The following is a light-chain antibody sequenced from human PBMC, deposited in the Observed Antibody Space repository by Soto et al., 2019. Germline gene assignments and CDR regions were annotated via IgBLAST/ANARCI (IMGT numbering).Light chain of an antibody. V-gene: IGKV3-20*01. Sequence: EIVLTPSPGTLSLSPGERATLSCRARQSVSSSYLAWYQQKPGQAPRLLIYGASSRATGIPDRFSGSGSGTDFTLTISRLEPEDFAVYYCQQYERSPVTFGQGTKLEIK. CDR1: QSVSSSY. CDR3: QQYERSPVT. J-gene: IGKJ2*01. CDR2: GAS.